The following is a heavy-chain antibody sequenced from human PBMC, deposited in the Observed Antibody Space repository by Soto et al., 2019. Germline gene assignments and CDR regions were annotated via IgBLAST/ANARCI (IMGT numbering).Heavy chain of an antibody. CDR1: GFTFSSYG. CDR3: ARDGDVNTGFGKDY. CDR2: IWHDGGNK. D-gene: IGHD3-16*01. V-gene: IGHV3-33*01. Sequence: GGSLRLSCAASGFTFSSYGMHWVRQAPGKGLEWVAFIWHDGGNKFYAEPVKGRFTISRDNSKNTLYLQMTSLSAEDTAMYYCARDGDVNTGFGKDYWGQGTLVTVSS. J-gene: IGHJ4*02.